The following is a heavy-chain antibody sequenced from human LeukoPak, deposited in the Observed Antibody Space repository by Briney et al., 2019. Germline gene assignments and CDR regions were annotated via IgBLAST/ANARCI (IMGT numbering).Heavy chain of an antibody. J-gene: IGHJ4*02. V-gene: IGHV3-23*01. D-gene: IGHD1-26*01. CDR3: AKGLQWELPLDH. CDR1: GFTFSSYA. CDR2: ISGSGGST. Sequence: GGSLRLSCAASGFTFSSYAMSWVRQAPGKGLEWVSSISGSGGSTYYADSVKGRFTISRDNSKNTLYVQMNSLRAEDTAVYSCAKGLQWELPLDHWGQGTLVAVSS.